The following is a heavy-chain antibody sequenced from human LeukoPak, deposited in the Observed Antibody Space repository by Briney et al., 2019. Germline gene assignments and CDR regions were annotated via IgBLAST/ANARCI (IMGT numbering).Heavy chain of an antibody. J-gene: IGHJ4*02. V-gene: IGHV3-30*02. D-gene: IGHD1-1*01. CDR1: GFTFSGYG. CDR2: IRYDGSNK. CDR3: AKDSGLERPLYYFDY. Sequence: GGSLRLSCSASGFTFSGYGMHWVRQAPGKGLEWVAFIRYDGSNKYYADSVKGRFTISRDNSKNTLYLQMNSLRAEDTAVYYCAKDSGLERPLYYFDYWGQGTLVTVSS.